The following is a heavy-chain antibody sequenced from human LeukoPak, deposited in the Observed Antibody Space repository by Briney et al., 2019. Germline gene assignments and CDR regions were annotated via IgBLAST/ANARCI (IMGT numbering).Heavy chain of an antibody. V-gene: IGHV4-34*01. D-gene: IGHD3-10*01. CDR3: ARGLRFHVGSGNWFDL. Sequence: PSETLSLTRAVSGGTFRGYYWSWIRQPPGKGLAWIGEIDHSGSTNYNPSLQSRATLSVDTSMHQVSLNLTSVSAAATAVYYCARGLRFHVGSGNWFDLWGQGTLVTVSS. CDR1: GGTFRGYY. CDR2: IDHSGST. J-gene: IGHJ5*02.